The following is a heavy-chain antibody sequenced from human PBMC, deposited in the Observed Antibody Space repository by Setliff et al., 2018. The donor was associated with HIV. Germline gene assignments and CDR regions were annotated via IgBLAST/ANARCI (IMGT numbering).Heavy chain of an antibody. J-gene: IGHJ4*02. V-gene: IGHV1-3*01. Sequence: ASVKVSCKASGYTFTNNVIHWVRQAPGQRLEWMGWIHAGSGDTQYSQKFQGRVTITRDTSASTVYMELSSLRSEDTAMYYCARDHPEIAYWGQGTMVTVSS. CDR2: IHAGSGDT. CDR1: GYTFTNNV. CDR3: ARDHPEIAY.